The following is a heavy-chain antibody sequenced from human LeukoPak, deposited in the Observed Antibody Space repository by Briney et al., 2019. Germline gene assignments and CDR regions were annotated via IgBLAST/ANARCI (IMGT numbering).Heavy chain of an antibody. CDR1: GYTFTGYY. Sequence: ASVKVSCKASGYTFTGYYMHWVRQAPGQGLEWMGWINPNSGGTNYAQKFQGRVTMTRDTSISTAYMELSRLRSDDTAVYYCARDASGGGWLRSKARLRVDAFDTWGQGTMVTVSS. CDR2: INPNSGGT. CDR3: ARDASGGGWLRSKARLRVDAFDT. D-gene: IGHD5-12*01. J-gene: IGHJ3*02. V-gene: IGHV1-2*02.